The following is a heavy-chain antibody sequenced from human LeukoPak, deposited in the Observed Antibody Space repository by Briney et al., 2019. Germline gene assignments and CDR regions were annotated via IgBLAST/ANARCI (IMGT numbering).Heavy chain of an antibody. D-gene: IGHD2-15*01. CDR1: GGTFSSYA. CDR2: IIPIFGTA. CDR3: ARVDCSGGSCYTPVDY. J-gene: IGHJ4*02. Sequence: ASVKVSCKASGGTFSSYAIGWVRQAPGQGLEWMGGIIPIFGTANYAQKFQGRVTITTDESTSTAYMELSSLRSEDTAVYCCARVDCSGGSCYTPVDYWGQGTLVTVSS. V-gene: IGHV1-69*05.